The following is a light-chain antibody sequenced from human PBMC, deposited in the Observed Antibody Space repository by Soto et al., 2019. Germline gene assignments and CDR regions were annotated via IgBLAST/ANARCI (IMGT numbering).Light chain of an antibody. Sequence: QYVLTQPASVSGYPGQSITISCAGTTSDVGGSNFVSWYQHHPGKAPKLLIYDVSNRPSGVSDRFSGSKSGNTASLTISGLQAEDEADYYCSSETSSSAYVVLGGGTKVTVL. CDR2: DVS. CDR1: TSDVGGSNF. CDR3: SSETSSSAYVV. V-gene: IGLV2-14*01. J-gene: IGLJ2*01.